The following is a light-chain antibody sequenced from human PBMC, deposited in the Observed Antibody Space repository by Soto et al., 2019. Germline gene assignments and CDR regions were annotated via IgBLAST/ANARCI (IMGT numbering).Light chain of an antibody. V-gene: IGLV3-21*02. CDR2: DDS. J-gene: IGLJ3*02. CDR3: QVWFSSRDLLV. Sequence: SYVLTQPPSVSVAPGQTARITCGGSNVGNQRVHWYRQRPGQAPVLAVFDDSDRPSGIPERFSGSKSGNTATLTINRVEAGDEADYYCQVWFSSRDLLVFGGGTKLTVL. CDR1: NVGNQR.